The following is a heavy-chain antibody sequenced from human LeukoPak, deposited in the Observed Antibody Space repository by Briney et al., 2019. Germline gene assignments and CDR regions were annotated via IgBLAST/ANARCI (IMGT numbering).Heavy chain of an antibody. V-gene: IGHV3-23*01. CDR2: ITSGDST. Sequence: PGGSLRLSCAASGFTFSSYAMSWVRQAPGKGLEWVLVITSGDSTYYADSVKGRFTISRDNSKNTLYLQMNSLRAEDTAVYYCAKAPHGGNFYFDYWGQGTLVTVSS. D-gene: IGHD4-23*01. CDR1: GFTFSSYA. CDR3: AKAPHGGNFYFDY. J-gene: IGHJ4*02.